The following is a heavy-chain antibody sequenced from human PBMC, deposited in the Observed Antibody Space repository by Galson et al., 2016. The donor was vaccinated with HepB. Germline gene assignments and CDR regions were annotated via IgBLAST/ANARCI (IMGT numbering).Heavy chain of an antibody. CDR3: ARDPRAYSYGDHYFDY. Sequence: SLRLSCAASGFPFRNFGIHWVRQAPGKGLEWVAVISYDGYNEYYADLVKGRFTISRDISKNTLYLQMNSLKTEDTAVYFCARDPRAYSYGDHYFDYWGQGTLVTVPS. CDR2: ISYDGYNE. CDR1: GFPFRNFG. D-gene: IGHD5-18*01. J-gene: IGHJ4*02. V-gene: IGHV3-30*03.